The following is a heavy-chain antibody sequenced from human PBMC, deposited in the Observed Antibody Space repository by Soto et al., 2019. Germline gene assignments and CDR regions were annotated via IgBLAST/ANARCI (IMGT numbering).Heavy chain of an antibody. D-gene: IGHD3-22*01. V-gene: IGHV3-30*18. CDR1: GFTFSSYG. Sequence: SLRLSCAASGFTFSSYGMHWVRQAPGKGLEWVSVISYHGSDQFYADSVKGRYTISRDNSKNRVHLQMNSLRAEDTAVYYCAKEVRYYYDSRGVDAFDIWGQGTVVT. J-gene: IGHJ3*02. CDR2: ISYHGSDQ. CDR3: AKEVRYYYDSRGVDAFDI.